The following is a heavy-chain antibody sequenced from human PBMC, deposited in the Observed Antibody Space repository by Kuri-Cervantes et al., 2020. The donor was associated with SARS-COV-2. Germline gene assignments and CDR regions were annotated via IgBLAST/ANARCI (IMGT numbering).Heavy chain of an antibody. V-gene: IGHV1-69*05. J-gene: IGHJ4*02. CDR1: GYTFTSYG. D-gene: IGHD3-10*01. CDR2: IIPIFGTA. CDR3: ARSYGSGSYPPDH. Sequence: SVKVSCKASGYTFTSYGISWVRQAPGQGLEWMGGIIPIFGTANYAQKFQGRVTITTDESTSTAYMELSSLRSEDTAVYYCARSYGSGSYPPDHWGQGTLVTVSS.